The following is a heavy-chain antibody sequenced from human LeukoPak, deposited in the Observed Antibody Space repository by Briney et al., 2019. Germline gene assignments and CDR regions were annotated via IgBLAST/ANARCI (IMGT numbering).Heavy chain of an antibody. J-gene: IGHJ4*02. D-gene: IGHD5-18*01. CDR1: GFTFSSYG. V-gene: IGHV3-30*02. CDR2: IRYDGGNK. Sequence: GGSLRLSCAASGFTFSSYGMHWVRQAPGKGLEWVAFIRYDGGNKYYADSVKGRFTISRDNSKNTLYLQMNSLRAEDTAVYYCANVAVQLHLDYWGQGTLVTVSS. CDR3: ANVAVQLHLDY.